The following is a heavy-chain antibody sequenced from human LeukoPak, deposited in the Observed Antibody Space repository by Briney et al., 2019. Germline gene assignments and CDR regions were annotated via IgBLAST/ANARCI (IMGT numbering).Heavy chain of an antibody. CDR1: GFTFRTYW. CDR2: INSDGNII. Sequence: GGSLRLSCAASGFTFRTYWMHWVRQVPGKGLVWVSRINSDGNIITYADSVKGRFTMSRDTTRNPVYLQLNSLRVEDTAVNYCVAGMGTYWGQGPLLRV. CDR3: VAGMGTY. D-gene: IGHD6-13*01. J-gene: IGHJ1*01. V-gene: IGHV3-74*01.